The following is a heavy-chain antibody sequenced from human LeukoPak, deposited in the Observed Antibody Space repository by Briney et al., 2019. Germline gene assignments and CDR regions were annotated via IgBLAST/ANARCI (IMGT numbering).Heavy chain of an antibody. CDR3: ARTITAPRYCSGGSCYSPDYFDY. J-gene: IGHJ4*02. CDR1: GYTFTGYY. Sequence: ASVKVSCKASGYTFTGYYMHWVRQAPGQGLEWMGWTNPNSGGTNYAQKLQGRVTMTTDTSTSTAYMELRSLRSDDTAVYYCARTITAPRYCSGGSCYSPDYFDYWGQGTLVTVSS. CDR2: TNPNSGGT. V-gene: IGHV1-2*02. D-gene: IGHD2-15*01.